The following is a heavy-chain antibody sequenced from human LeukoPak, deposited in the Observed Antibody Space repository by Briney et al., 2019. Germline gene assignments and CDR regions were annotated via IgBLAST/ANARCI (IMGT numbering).Heavy chain of an antibody. J-gene: IGHJ6*03. D-gene: IGHD3-22*01. CDR2: IYYSGST. CDR1: GGSISSYY. Sequence: SETLSLTCTVSGGSISSYYWSWIRQPPGKGLEWIGYIYYSGSTNYNPSLKSRVTISVDTSKNQFSLKLSSVTAADTAVYYCARGVSSGYYPYYYYYMDVWGKGTTVTVSS. V-gene: IGHV4-59*01. CDR3: ARGVSSGYYPYYYYYMDV.